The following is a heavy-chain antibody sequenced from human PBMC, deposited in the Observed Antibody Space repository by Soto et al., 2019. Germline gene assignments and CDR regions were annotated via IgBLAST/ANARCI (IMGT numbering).Heavy chain of an antibody. CDR2: IYNSGTT. CDR3: AGGRGSPNNWFDR. J-gene: IGHJ5*02. V-gene: IGHV4-31*03. CDR1: GGSTSSGGYY. D-gene: IGHD1-26*01. Sequence: QVQLQESGPGLVKPSETLSLTCTVSGGSTSSGGYYWTWIRQHPGKGLEWIGYIYNSGTTYHNPSLKTRVTISVEASNGQCSLKLSSVTDADPAVYYCAGGRGSPNNWFDRWGEGSLVTVSS.